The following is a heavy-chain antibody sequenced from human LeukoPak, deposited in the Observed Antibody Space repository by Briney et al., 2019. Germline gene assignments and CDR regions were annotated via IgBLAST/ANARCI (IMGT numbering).Heavy chain of an antibody. D-gene: IGHD3-22*01. CDR1: GGSISSGGYY. J-gene: IGHJ3*02. Sequence: PSETLSLTCTVSGGSISSGGYYWSWIRQHPGKGLEWIGYIYYSGSTYYNPSLKSRVTISVDTSKNQFSLKLSSVTAADTAVYYCARRNYYYDSSGFAFDIWGQGTMVTVSS. CDR2: IYYSGST. CDR3: ARRNYYYDSSGFAFDI. V-gene: IGHV4-31*03.